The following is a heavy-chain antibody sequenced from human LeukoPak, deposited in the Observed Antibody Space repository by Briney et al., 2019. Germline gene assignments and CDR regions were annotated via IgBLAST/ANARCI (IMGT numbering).Heavy chain of an antibody. CDR3: ARGSYDILTGYYADY. Sequence: ASVKVSCKASGGTFSSYAISWVRQAPGQGPEWMGRIIPIFGTANYAQKFQGRVTITTDESTSTAYMELSSLRSEDTAVYYCARGSYDILTGYYADYWGQGTLVTVSS. CDR2: IIPIFGTA. V-gene: IGHV1-69*05. J-gene: IGHJ4*02. CDR1: GGTFSSYA. D-gene: IGHD3-9*01.